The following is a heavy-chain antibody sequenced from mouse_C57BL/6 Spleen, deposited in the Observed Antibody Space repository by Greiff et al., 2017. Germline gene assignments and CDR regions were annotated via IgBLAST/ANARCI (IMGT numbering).Heavy chain of an antibody. CDR1: GYTFTEYT. CDR3: ARDGDPYSVYGAGFAY. J-gene: IGHJ3*01. Sequence: QVQLQQSGAELVKPGASVKLSCKASGYTFTEYTIHWVKQRPGQGLEWIGRFYPGSGSTNYNEKFKDKATLTADKSSSTVYMELSRLTSEGSAFYFCARDGDPYSVYGAGFAYWGQGTLVTVSA. CDR2: FYPGSGST. D-gene: IGHD6-2*01. V-gene: IGHV1-62-2*01.